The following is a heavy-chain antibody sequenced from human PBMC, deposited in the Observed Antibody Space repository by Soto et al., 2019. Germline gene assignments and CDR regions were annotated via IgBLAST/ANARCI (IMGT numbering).Heavy chain of an antibody. J-gene: IGHJ6*02. Sequence: SETLSLTCTVSGGSISSYYWSWIRQPPGKGLEWIGYIYYSGSTNYNPSLKSRVTISVDASKNQFSLKLSSVTAADTAVYYCAREGHYYGMDVWGQGTTVTVSS. V-gene: IGHV4-59*01. CDR1: GGSISSYY. CDR3: AREGHYYGMDV. CDR2: IYYSGST.